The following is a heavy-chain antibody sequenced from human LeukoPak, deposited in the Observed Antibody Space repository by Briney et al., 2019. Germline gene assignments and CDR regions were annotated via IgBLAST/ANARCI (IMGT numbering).Heavy chain of an antibody. CDR2: IKQDGSEK. J-gene: IGHJ4*02. CDR1: GFTFSNYW. V-gene: IGHV3-7*01. CDR3: ARDKTYTSSADY. D-gene: IGHD6-6*01. Sequence: GGSLRLSCAASGFTFSNYWMNWVRQAPGKGLEWVANIKQDGSEKTYVDSMKGRFTISRDNAKNSLYLQMHSLRAEDTAVYYCARDKTYTSSADYWGQGTLVTVSS.